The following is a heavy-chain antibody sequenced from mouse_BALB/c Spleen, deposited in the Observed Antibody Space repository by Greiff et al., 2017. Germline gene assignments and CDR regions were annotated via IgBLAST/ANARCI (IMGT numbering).Heavy chain of an antibody. CDR1: GFNIKDTY. Sequence: VQLKQSGAELVKPGASVKLSCTASGFNIKDTYMHWVKQRPEQGLEWIGRIDPANGNTKYDPKFQGKATITADTSSNTAYLQLSSLTSEDTAVDYCARGEDYRYDVDFDDWGQGTTLTVSS. CDR2: IDPANGNT. D-gene: IGHD2-14*01. J-gene: IGHJ2*01. V-gene: IGHV14-3*02. CDR3: ARGEDYRYDVDFDD.